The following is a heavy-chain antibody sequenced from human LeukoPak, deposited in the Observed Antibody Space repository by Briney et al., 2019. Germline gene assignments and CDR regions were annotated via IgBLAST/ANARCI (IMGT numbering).Heavy chain of an antibody. V-gene: IGHV3-21*01. CDR2: ISSSSSYI. Sequence: GGSLRLSWAASGFTFSSYSMTWVRQAPGKGLEWVSSISSSSSYIYYADSVKGRFTISRDNAKNSLYLQMNSLRAEDTAVYYCARDRSGCIDYWGQGTLVTVSS. CDR3: ARDRSGCIDY. D-gene: IGHD6-19*01. J-gene: IGHJ4*02. CDR1: GFTFSSYS.